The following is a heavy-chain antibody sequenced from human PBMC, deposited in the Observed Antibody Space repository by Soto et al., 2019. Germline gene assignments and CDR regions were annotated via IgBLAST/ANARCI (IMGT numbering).Heavy chain of an antibody. Sequence: SETLSLTCAVYDGSFSDFYWTWIRQRPGKGLEWIGEINHSGSTNYNPSLESRVAISVDTSKNQFSLKLTSVTAADTAGYYCASGGSSNWFDPWGQGTLVTVSS. D-gene: IGHD1-26*01. J-gene: IGHJ5*02. CDR1: DGSFSDFY. CDR2: INHSGST. V-gene: IGHV4-34*01. CDR3: ASGGSSNWFDP.